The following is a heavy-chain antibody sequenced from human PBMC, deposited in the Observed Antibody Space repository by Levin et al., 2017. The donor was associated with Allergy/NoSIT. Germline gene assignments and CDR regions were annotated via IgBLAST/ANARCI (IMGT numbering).Heavy chain of an antibody. V-gene: IGHV3-48*03. Sequence: TGGSLRLSCAASGFTFSSYEMNWVRRAPGKGLEWVSYISSTGSTIYSADSVKGRFTISRDNAKNSLYLHMNSLRAEDTAVYYCARQLGNFWSGYNYCDYWGQGTLVTVSS. J-gene: IGHJ4*02. CDR3: ARQLGNFWSGYNYCDY. D-gene: IGHD3-3*01. CDR2: ISSTGSTI. CDR1: GFTFSSYE.